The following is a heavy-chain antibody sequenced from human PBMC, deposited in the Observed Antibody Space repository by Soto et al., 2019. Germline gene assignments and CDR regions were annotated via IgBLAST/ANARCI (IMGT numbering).Heavy chain of an antibody. J-gene: IGHJ6*02. CDR2: LGAHSGHT. V-gene: IGHV1-18*01. Sequence: QFQLVQSGAEVKKPGASVKVSCKASGYNFTRFGISWVRQAKGHVLLWMGWLGAHSGHTRQAQKFQGKLTMSTDSSINRTYIDLRSLTSDDAALYYCGREGKHLAQKGYNQFNGMDVWGQGTKVIGSS. CDR3: GREGKHLAQKGYNQFNGMDV. D-gene: IGHD1-1*01. CDR1: GYNFTRFG.